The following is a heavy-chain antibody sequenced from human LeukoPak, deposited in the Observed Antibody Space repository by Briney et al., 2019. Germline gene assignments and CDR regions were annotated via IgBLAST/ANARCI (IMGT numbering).Heavy chain of an antibody. V-gene: IGHV3-48*03. CDR3: ARDFNYYDSSGYPHWYFDL. CDR1: GFTVRSYE. CDR2: ISSSGSTI. J-gene: IGHJ2*01. D-gene: IGHD3-22*01. Sequence: GGSLRLSCAASGFTVRSYEMNWVRQAPGKGLEWVSYISSSGSTIYYADSVKGRFTISRDNAKNSLYLQMNSLRAEDTAVYYCARDFNYYDSSGYPHWYFDLWGRGTLVTVSS.